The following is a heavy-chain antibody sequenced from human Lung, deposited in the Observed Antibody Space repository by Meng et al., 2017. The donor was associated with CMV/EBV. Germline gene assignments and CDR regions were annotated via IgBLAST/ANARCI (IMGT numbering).Heavy chain of an antibody. Sequence: SCDASGFRFDDFGMGWVRQAPGKGLEWISGIDWNGGRTVYADSVKGRFTISGDNAENSLYVQMNSLRDEDTAVYYCVRDRIAYGLDFWGQGTTVTVSS. CDR2: IDWNGGRT. D-gene: IGHD2-15*01. CDR3: VRDRIAYGLDF. J-gene: IGHJ6*02. V-gene: IGHV3-20*04. CDR1: GFRFDDFG.